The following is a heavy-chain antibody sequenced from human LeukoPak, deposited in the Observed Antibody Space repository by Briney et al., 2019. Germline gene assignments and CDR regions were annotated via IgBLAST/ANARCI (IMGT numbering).Heavy chain of an antibody. V-gene: IGHV3-21*01. CDR3: ARYRFVVAATDSCEI. CDR2: ITSSSSYI. Sequence: GGSLRLSCAASGFTFSSYSMNWVRQAPGKGLEWVSSITSSSSYIYYADSVKGRFTISRDNARNSLSLQMNNLRAEDTAVYYCARYRFVVAATDSCEIWGKGTMLPVSS. D-gene: IGHD1-26*01. J-gene: IGHJ3*02. CDR1: GFTFSSYS.